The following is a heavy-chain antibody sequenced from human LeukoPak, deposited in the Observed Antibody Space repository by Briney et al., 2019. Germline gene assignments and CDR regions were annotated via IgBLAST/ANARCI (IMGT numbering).Heavy chain of an antibody. D-gene: IGHD2-15*01. J-gene: IGHJ4*02. CDR2: IYYSGST. CDR1: GGSISSYY. Sequence: SETLSLTCTVSGGSISSYYWSWIRQPPGKGLEWIGYIYYSGSTNYNPSLKSRVTISVDASKHQFYLKLSSVTAADKAVYYCARARGYCRGGSCYGMYYFDYWGQGTLVTVS. CDR3: ARARGYCRGGSCYGMYYFDY. V-gene: IGHV4-59*01.